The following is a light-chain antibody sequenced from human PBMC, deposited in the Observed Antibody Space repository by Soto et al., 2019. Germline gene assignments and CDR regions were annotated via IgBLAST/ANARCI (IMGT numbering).Light chain of an antibody. CDR2: GAS. Sequence: EIEMTQSPCTLTVDTSESVTIFCRASQGVSRKLAWYQHKPGQAPRLLISGASTGATGIPARFSGSGSGTEFTLTISSLQSEDCALYYCQQYYTWPITLGGGTKVDIK. J-gene: IGKJ4*01. CDR1: QGVSRK. CDR3: QQYYTWPIT. V-gene: IGKV3-15*01.